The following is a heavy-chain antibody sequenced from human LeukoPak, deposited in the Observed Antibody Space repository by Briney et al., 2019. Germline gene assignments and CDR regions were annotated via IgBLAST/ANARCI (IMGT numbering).Heavy chain of an antibody. CDR1: GGSFSGYY. J-gene: IGHJ4*02. CDR2: IYHSGST. V-gene: IGHV4-34*01. Sequence: SETLSLTCAVYGGSFSGYYWSWIRQPPGKGLEWIGEIYHSGSTNYNPSLKSRVTISVDKSKNQFSLKLSSVTAADTAVYYCARDNGSGSYYNPFDYWGQGTLVTVSS. D-gene: IGHD3-10*01. CDR3: ARDNGSGSYYNPFDY.